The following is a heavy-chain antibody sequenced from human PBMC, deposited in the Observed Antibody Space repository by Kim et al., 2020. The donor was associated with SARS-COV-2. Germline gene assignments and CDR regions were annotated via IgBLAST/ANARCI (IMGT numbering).Heavy chain of an antibody. V-gene: IGHV7-4-1*01. D-gene: IGHD2-2*01. Sequence: ASVKVSCKASGYTFTSYAMNWVRQAPGQGLEWMGWINTNTGNPKYAQGFTGRFVFSLDTSVSTAYLQIHSLKAEDTAVYYCARVYSAAANRKVRYYYGMDVWGQGTTVTVSS. J-gene: IGHJ6*02. CDR2: INTNTGNP. CDR3: ARVYSAAANRKVRYYYGMDV. CDR1: GYTFTSYA.